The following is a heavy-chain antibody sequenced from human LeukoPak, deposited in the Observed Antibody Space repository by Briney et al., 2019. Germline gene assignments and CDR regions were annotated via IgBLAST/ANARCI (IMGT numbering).Heavy chain of an antibody. D-gene: IGHD6-13*01. Sequence: GESLKISCKGSGYSFTSYRIGWVRQMPGKGPEWMGIIYPDDSDTRYSPSFQGQVTISADKSISTAYLQWSSLKASDTAMYYCASKILAASGTVGAFDIWGQGTMVTVSS. CDR1: GYSFTSYR. J-gene: IGHJ3*02. V-gene: IGHV5-51*01. CDR3: ASKILAASGTVGAFDI. CDR2: IYPDDSDT.